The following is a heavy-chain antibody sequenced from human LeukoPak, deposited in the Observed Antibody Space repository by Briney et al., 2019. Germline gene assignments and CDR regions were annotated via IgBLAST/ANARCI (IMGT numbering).Heavy chain of an antibody. D-gene: IGHD2/OR15-2a*01. CDR1: GLTFSDAW. J-gene: IGHJ5*02. CDR3: VTFQGDR. CDR2: LKSKTEGGTA. Sequence: GGSLRLSCTASGLTFSDAWMYWVRQAPGKGLEWVGRLKSKTEGGTADYSASVTGRFTISRDDSKNTLYLQMNRLKTEDTAMYYCVTFQGDRWGQGILVTVSS. V-gene: IGHV3-15*01.